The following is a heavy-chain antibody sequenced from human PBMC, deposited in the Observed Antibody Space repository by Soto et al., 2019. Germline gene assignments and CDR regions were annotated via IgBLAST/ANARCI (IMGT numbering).Heavy chain of an antibody. CDR3: AAATKTNGNYDAFDI. V-gene: IGHV1-58*01. J-gene: IGHJ3*02. CDR1: GFTFTSSA. Sequence: ASVKVSCKASGFTFTSSAVQWVRQARGQRLEWIGWIVVGSGNTNYAQKFQERVTITRDMSTSTAYMELSSLRSEDTAVYYCAAATKTNGNYDAFDIWGQGTMVTVSS. CDR2: IVVGSGNT. D-gene: IGHD1-7*01.